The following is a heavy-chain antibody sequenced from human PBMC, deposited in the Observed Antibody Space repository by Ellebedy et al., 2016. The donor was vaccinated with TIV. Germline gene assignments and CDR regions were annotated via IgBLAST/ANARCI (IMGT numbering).Heavy chain of an antibody. CDR2: IYYSGST. Sequence: SETLSLXCTVSGGPISSYYWSWIRQPPGKGLEWIGYIYYSGSTNYNPSLKSRVTISVDTSKNQFSLKLTSVTTADTAVYYCANTYGDYGYYYGMDVWGQGTTVTVSS. D-gene: IGHD4-17*01. J-gene: IGHJ6*02. CDR3: ANTYGDYGYYYGMDV. CDR1: GGPISSYY. V-gene: IGHV4-59*01.